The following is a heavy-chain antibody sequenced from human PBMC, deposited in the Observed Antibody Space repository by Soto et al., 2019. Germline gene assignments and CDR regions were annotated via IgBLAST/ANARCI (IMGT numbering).Heavy chain of an antibody. CDR1: GFTVSSNY. J-gene: IGHJ6*02. CDR2: IYSGGST. V-gene: IGHV3-53*01. CDR3: ARVYYESRRPTRSRAFAF. Sequence: PGGSLRLSCAASGFTVSSNYMSWVRQAPGKGLEWVSVIYSGGSTYYADSVKGRFTISRDNSKNTLYLQMNSLRAEDTAVYYCARVYYESRRPTRSRAFAFWGHVPTVSVSS. D-gene: IGHD3-22*01.